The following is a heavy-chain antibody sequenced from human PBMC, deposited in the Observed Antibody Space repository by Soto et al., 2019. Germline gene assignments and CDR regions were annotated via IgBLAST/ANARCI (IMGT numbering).Heavy chain of an antibody. CDR2: INSDGTTT. D-gene: IGHD4-17*01. CDR3: VTPGAYLPGGLSV. V-gene: IGHV3-74*01. Sequence: GGSLRLSCAASGFTFSGYWMHWVRQAPGKGLIWVSRINSDGTTTSYADSVKGRFTTSGDNAKNTLYLQMNSLRAEDTAVYYCVTPGAYLPGGLSVCGQGTSVPGSS. CDR1: GFTFSGYW. J-gene: IGHJ6*02.